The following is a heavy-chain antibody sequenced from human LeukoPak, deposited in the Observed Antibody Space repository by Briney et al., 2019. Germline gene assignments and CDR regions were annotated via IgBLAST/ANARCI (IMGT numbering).Heavy chain of an antibody. J-gene: IGHJ6*03. V-gene: IGHV4-38-2*01. D-gene: IGHD1-1*01. CDR1: SYSISGYY. CDR2: IHHSGST. CDR3: ARRGTGDYYYMDV. Sequence: SETLSLTCGVSSYSISGYYWAWIRQPPGKGLEWIGGIHHSGSTYYNPSLKSRVTISVDTSKNQFSLKLSSVTAADTDVYYCARRGTGDYYYMDVWGKGTTVTVSS.